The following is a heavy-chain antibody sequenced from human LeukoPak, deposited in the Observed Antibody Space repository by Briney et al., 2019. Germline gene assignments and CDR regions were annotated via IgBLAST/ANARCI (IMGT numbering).Heavy chain of an antibody. CDR3: AKDTSMVIDY. Sequence: QTGGSLRLSCAASGFTFRNYAMTWVRQAPGKGLEWVAVISSDGSNKYYEDSVKGRFTISRDSSKNTLYLQMNSLRADDTAIYYCAKDTSMVIDYWGQGTLVTVSS. CDR1: GFTFRNYA. V-gene: IGHV3-30*18. CDR2: ISSDGSNK. J-gene: IGHJ4*02. D-gene: IGHD5-18*01.